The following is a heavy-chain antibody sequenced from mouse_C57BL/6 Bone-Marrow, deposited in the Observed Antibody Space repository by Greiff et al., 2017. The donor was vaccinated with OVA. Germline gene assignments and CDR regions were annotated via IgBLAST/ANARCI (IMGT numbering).Heavy chain of an antibody. Sequence: QVQLQQSGAELVRPGTSVKVSCKASGYAFTNYLIEWVKQRPGQGLEWIGVINPGSGGTNYNEKFKGKATLTADKSSSTAYMQLSSRTSEDAAVYFCAREGESTGYWGQGTLVTVSA. D-gene: IGHD3-1*01. V-gene: IGHV1-54*01. CDR3: AREGESTGY. J-gene: IGHJ3*01. CDR2: INPGSGGT. CDR1: GYAFTNYL.